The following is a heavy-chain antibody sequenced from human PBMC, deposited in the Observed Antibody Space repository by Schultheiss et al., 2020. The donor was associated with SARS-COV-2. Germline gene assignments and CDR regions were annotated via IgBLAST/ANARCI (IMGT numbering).Heavy chain of an antibody. CDR1: GFTFSSYA. V-gene: IGHV3-9*01. CDR2: ISWNSGSI. D-gene: IGHD1-26*01. J-gene: IGHJ3*02. CDR3: ATDLSFRSAFDI. Sequence: SLKISCAASGFTFSSYAMHWVRQAPGKGLEWVSGISWNSGSIGYADSVKGRFTISRDNAKNSLYLQMNSLRAEDTAVYYCATDLSFRSAFDIWGQGTMVTVSS.